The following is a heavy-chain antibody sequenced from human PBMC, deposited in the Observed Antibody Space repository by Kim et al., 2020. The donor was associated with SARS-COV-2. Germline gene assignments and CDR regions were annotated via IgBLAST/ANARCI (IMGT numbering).Heavy chain of an antibody. CDR2: ISGSGGST. D-gene: IGHD6-6*01. CDR1: GFTFSSYA. J-gene: IGHJ5*02. V-gene: IGHV3-23*01. CDR3: AKDRRFEYSSSSAPLGWFDP. Sequence: GGSLRLSCAASGFTFSSYAMSWVRQAPGKGLQWVSAISGSGGSTYYADSVKGRFTISRDNSKNTLYLQMNSLRAEDTAVYYCAKDRRFEYSSSSAPLGWFDPWGQGTLVTVSS.